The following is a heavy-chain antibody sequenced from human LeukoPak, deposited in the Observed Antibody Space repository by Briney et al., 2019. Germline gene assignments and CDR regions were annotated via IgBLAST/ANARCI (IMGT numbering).Heavy chain of an antibody. J-gene: IGHJ4*02. CDR2: IYYSGST. CDR1: XGSXSGGDYY. D-gene: IGHD5-18*01. V-gene: IGHV4-30-4*01. CDR3: ARDRGYSSGHGPIDY. Sequence: TXXLXCXVXXGSXSGGDYYWSWIRQPPGKGLEWIGYIYYSGSTYYNPSLKSRVTISVDTSKNQFSLKLSSVTAADTAVYYCARDRGYSSGHGPIDYWGQGTLVTVSS.